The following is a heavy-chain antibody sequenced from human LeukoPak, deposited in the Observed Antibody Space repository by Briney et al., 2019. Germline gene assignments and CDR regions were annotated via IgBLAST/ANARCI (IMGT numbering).Heavy chain of an antibody. J-gene: IGHJ5*01. CDR3: ASPPGGRFDS. CDR1: GFSINAYY. CDR2: IYFSGTT. Sequence: SETLCLTCTASGFSINAYYWGWIRQPPGKGLEWIGDIYFSGTTKYNPSLERRGIISVDASKNQFSLRLMSGTAADTAVYYCASPPGGRFDSWGQGNLVTVSS. D-gene: IGHD3-16*01. V-gene: IGHV4-59*01.